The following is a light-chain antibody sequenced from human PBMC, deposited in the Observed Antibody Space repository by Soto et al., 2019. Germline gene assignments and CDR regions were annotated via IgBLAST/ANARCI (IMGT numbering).Light chain of an antibody. Sequence: EIVMTQPPATLAVSPGDTVTLSCRASQSLGGNLAWYQQKPGQAPRLFIFRASSRATGVPARFSASGSGTEFTLTISELQSEDFAVYYCQQYSNWPPWTFGPGTKVDIK. CDR2: RAS. CDR3: QQYSNWPPWT. CDR1: QSLGGN. V-gene: IGKV3-15*01. J-gene: IGKJ1*01.